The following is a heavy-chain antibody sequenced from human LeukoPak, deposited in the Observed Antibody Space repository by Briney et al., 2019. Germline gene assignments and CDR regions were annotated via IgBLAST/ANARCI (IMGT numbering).Heavy chain of an antibody. CDR1: GFTFSSYG. CDR3: AREGYDFWGVYMDV. Sequence: GGSLRLSCAASGFTFSSYGMSWVRQAPGKGLEWVSAISGSGGSTYYADSVKGRFTISRDNAKNSLSLQMKSLRAEDTAVYYCAREGYDFWGVYMDVWGKGTTVTVSS. V-gene: IGHV3-23*01. D-gene: IGHD3-3*01. CDR2: ISGSGGST. J-gene: IGHJ6*03.